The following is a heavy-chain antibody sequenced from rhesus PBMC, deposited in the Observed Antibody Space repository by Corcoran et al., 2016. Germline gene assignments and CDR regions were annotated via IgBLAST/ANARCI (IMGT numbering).Heavy chain of an antibody. Sequence: QVQLQESGPGRVKLSETLSLTCAVSGGSFSSYWWSWIHQPPGKGLAWFGEINGNRGSTHYNPSLTRRVTISTAASQNQFSLKLRSVTAADTAVYYCAREEGPYRSGWYPLDYWGQGVLVTVSS. D-gene: IGHD6-31*01. J-gene: IGHJ4*01. CDR2: INGNRGST. CDR3: AREEGPYRSGWYPLDY. V-gene: IGHV4-80*01. CDR1: GGSFSSYW.